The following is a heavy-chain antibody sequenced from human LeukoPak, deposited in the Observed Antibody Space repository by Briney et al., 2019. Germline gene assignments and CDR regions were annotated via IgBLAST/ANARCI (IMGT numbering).Heavy chain of an antibody. V-gene: IGHV3-15*01. CDR1: GFTFSHVW. Sequence: GGSLRLSCAASGFTFSHVWMSWVRQPPGKGLEWVVRIKSRGDGGTTDYATPVKGRFTISRDDSKDTLYLETNSLTTDDTAVYFCTTSLWFGELLVDPWGQGTLVTVSS. CDR3: TTSLWFGELLVDP. J-gene: IGHJ5*02. CDR2: IKSRGDGGTT. D-gene: IGHD3-10*01.